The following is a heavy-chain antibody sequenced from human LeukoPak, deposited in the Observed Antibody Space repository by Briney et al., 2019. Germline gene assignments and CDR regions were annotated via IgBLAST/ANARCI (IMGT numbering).Heavy chain of an antibody. CDR1: GYTFTGYY. D-gene: IGHD6-13*01. Sequence: ASVKVSYKASGYTFTGYYMHWVRQAPGQGLEWMGWINPNSGGTNYAQKFQGWVTMTRDTSISTAYMELSRLRSDGTAVYYCARVPAALYSSSWYYFDYWGQGILVTVSS. CDR3: ARVPAALYSSSWYYFDY. CDR2: INPNSGGT. V-gene: IGHV1-2*04. J-gene: IGHJ4*02.